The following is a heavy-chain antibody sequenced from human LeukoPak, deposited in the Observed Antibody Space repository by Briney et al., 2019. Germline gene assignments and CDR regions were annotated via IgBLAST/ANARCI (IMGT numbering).Heavy chain of an antibody. CDR3: ARDLARGTEMIITTLFDY. CDR1: GYTFTTYT. V-gene: IGHV1-3*01. D-gene: IGHD3-22*01. CDR2: INAGNGNT. Sequence: EASVKVSCKASGYTFTTYTIHWVHQAPGHRLEWMGWINAGNGNTKYSQKFQGRVTITRDTSASTAYMELSGLRSEDTAVYYCARDLARGTEMIITTLFDYWGQGTLVTVSS. J-gene: IGHJ4*02.